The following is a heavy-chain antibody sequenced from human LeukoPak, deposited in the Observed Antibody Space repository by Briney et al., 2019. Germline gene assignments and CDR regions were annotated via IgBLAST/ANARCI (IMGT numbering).Heavy chain of an antibody. CDR1: GFTFDDYA. Sequence: GGSLRLSCAASGFTFDDYAMHWVRQAPGKGLERVSGISWNSGSIGYADSVKGRFTISRDNAKNSLYLQMNSLRAEDMALYYCAKGGGPDIVVVPAAIGFAFDIWGQGTMVTVSS. D-gene: IGHD2-2*02. V-gene: IGHV3-9*03. J-gene: IGHJ3*02. CDR3: AKGGGPDIVVVPAAIGFAFDI. CDR2: ISWNSGSI.